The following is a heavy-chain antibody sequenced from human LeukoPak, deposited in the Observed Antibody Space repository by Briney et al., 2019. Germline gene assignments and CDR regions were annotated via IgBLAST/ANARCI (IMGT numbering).Heavy chain of an antibody. CDR1: GYTFTKYG. CDR2: ISAYNGNT. Sequence: GASVKDSCKSSGYTFTKYGISWVGQAPGQGLERMGWISAYNGNTNYAQKLQGRVSMTTDAYTSTAYMELRSLRSDDTAVYYCARDTYYYDSSGYYLHWGQGTLVTVSS. CDR3: ARDTYYYDSSGYYLH. D-gene: IGHD3-22*01. J-gene: IGHJ4*02. V-gene: IGHV1-18*01.